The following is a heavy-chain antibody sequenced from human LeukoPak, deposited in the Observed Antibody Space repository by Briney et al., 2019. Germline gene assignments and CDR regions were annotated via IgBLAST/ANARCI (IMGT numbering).Heavy chain of an antibody. J-gene: IGHJ4*02. Sequence: PSETLSLTCTVSGGSINSGNYYWSWIRQSAGKGLEWIGRIYPSGNTNYNPSLKSRITISLDTSKNQFSLKLSSVTAADTSVYYCARQGSGWYFDYWGQGALVTVSS. CDR2: IYPSGNT. CDR1: GGSINSGNYY. CDR3: ARQGSGWYFDY. V-gene: IGHV4-61*02. D-gene: IGHD6-19*01.